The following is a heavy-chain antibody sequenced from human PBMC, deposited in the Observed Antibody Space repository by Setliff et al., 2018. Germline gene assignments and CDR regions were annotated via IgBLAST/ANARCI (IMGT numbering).Heavy chain of an antibody. D-gene: IGHD2-2*01. J-gene: IGHJ4*02. CDR2: ISAYSGNT. Sequence: GASVKVSCKASGYTFSNYGITWVRQAPGQGLEWMGWISAYSGNTKYAQKLQGRVTMTTDTSTTTAYLELRSLTSDDTAVYYCSRLVRYCTTTSCQGASGAEFWGQGTLVTV. CDR3: SRLVRYCTTTSCQGASGAEF. V-gene: IGHV1-18*01. CDR1: GYTFSNYG.